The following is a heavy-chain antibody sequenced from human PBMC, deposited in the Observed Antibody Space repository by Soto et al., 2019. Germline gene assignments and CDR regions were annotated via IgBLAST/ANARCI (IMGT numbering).Heavy chain of an antibody. CDR3: GRVVIKMANQSIDS. Sequence: SETLSLTCAVYGGSLSGYYWTWIRQPPGRGLEWIGEVNPGGITNYSPSVKSRLKISLDTSKKEVSLEMTSVTAADTAVYYCGRVVIKMANQSIDSWGPGTLVTVSS. V-gene: IGHV4-34*01. CDR2: VNPGGIT. CDR1: GGSLSGYY. J-gene: IGHJ4*02.